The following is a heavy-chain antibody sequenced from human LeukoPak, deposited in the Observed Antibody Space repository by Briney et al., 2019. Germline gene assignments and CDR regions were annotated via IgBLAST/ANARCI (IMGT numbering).Heavy chain of an antibody. J-gene: IGHJ3*02. CDR3: ARVEYYYGSGSYYSAFDI. CDR1: GGSISSYY. Sequence: SETLSLTCTVSGGSISSYYWSWIRQPPGKGLEWIGYIYYSGSTNYNPSLKSRVTILVDTSKNQFSLKLSSVTAADTAVYYCARVEYYYGSGSYYSAFDIWGQGTMVTVSS. CDR2: IYYSGST. D-gene: IGHD3-10*01. V-gene: IGHV4-59*01.